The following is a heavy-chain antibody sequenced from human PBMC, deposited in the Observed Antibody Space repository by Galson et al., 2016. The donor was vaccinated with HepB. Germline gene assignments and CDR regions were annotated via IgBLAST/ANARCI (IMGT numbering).Heavy chain of an antibody. V-gene: IGHV3-49*03. CDR2: IRSNSYGGTT. CDR1: GFPFGNYA. J-gene: IGHJ4*02. Sequence: SLRLSCATSGFPFGNYAMSWFRQAPGKGLDWVGFIRSNSYGGTTEYAASVKGSFSISRDDSKSIVYLQMNSLKTEDTAVYYCSRVVGLDYDFWSGYPDSDYWGQGALVTVSS. CDR3: SRVVGLDYDFWSGYPDSDY. D-gene: IGHD3-3*01.